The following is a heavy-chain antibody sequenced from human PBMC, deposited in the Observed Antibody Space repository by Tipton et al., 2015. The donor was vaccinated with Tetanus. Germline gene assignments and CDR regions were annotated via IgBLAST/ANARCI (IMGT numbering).Heavy chain of an antibody. CDR2: ISSSSSYI. V-gene: IGHV3-21*01. D-gene: IGHD5-24*01. CDR3: ARALSDGYSPVDY. CDR1: GFTFSSYS. Sequence: SLRLSCAASGFTFSSYSMNWVRQAPGKGLEWVSSISSSSSYIYYADSVKSRFTISRDNAKNSLYLQMNSLRAEDTAVYYCARALSDGYSPVDYWGQGTLVTVSS. J-gene: IGHJ4*02.